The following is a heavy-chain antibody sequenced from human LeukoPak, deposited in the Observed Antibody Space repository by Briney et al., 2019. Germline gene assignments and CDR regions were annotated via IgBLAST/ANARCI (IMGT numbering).Heavy chain of an antibody. J-gene: IGHJ4*02. D-gene: IGHD3-3*01. Sequence: GGSLRLSCAASGFTFSSYSMNWVRQAPGKGLEWVSSISSSSSYIYYADSVKGRFTISRDNAKNSLYLQMNSLRAEDTAVYYCARDGILDPLRFLEWLYDFDYWGQGTLVTVSS. V-gene: IGHV3-21*01. CDR2: ISSSSSYI. CDR3: ARDGILDPLRFLEWLYDFDY. CDR1: GFTFSSYS.